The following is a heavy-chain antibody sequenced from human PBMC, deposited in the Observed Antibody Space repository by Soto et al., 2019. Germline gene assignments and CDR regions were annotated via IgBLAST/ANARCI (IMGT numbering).Heavy chain of an antibody. D-gene: IGHD2-15*01. V-gene: IGHV4-34*01. J-gene: IGHJ6*02. CDR1: GGSFSGYY. Sequence: SETLSLTCDMYGGSFSGYYWTWIRQPPGKGLEWIGEINHIGRTNYNPSLKSRVTIVLDTSKNQFSLKLTSVTTADTAVYYCLMVTFSAMDVWGQGNTVP. CDR3: LMVTFSAMDV. CDR2: INHIGRT.